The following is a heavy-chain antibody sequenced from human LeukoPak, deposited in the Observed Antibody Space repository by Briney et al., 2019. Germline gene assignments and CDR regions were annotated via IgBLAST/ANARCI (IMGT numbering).Heavy chain of an antibody. CDR2: IYYSGST. D-gene: IGHD5-18*01. CDR1: GGSISSSNFY. Sequence: SETLSLTCTVSGGSISSSNFYWGWIRQPPGKGLEWIGYIYYSGSTNYDPSLKSRVTISVDTSKNQFSLKLSSVTAADTAVYYCARGGRYSYGYGYWGQGTLVTVSS. V-gene: IGHV4-61*05. CDR3: ARGGRYSYGYGY. J-gene: IGHJ4*02.